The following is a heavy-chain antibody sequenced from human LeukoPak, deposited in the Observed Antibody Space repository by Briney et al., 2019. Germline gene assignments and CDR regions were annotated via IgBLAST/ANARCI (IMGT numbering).Heavy chain of an antibody. D-gene: IGHD4-17*01. CDR1: GFTFSSYS. CDR2: ISSSSSTI. V-gene: IGHV3-48*04. CDR3: ARDLFAYGDYPSGY. J-gene: IGHJ4*02. Sequence: QTGGSLRLSCAASGFTFSSYSMNWVRQAPGKGLEWVSYISSSSSTIYYADSVKGRFTISRDNAKNSLYLQMSSLRAEDTAVYYCARDLFAYGDYPSGYWGQGTLVTVSS.